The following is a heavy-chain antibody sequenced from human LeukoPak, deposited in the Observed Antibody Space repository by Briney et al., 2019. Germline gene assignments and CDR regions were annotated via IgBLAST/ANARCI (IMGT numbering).Heavy chain of an antibody. Sequence: GGSLRLSCAASGFTFSSYAMHWIRQAPGKGLEYASAISKNGDSTFHAISVKGRFTISRDNSKNTLYLQMGSLRPEDMAVYYCARMDYSDQFFQHWGQGSLVTVSS. V-gene: IGHV3-64*01. J-gene: IGHJ1*01. D-gene: IGHD4-17*01. CDR3: ARMDYSDQFFQH. CDR2: ISKNGDST. CDR1: GFTFSSYA.